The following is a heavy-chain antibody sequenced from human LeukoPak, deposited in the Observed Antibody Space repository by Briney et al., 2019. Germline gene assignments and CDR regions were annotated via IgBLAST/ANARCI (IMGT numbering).Heavy chain of an antibody. CDR2: INHSGST. CDR3: ARVADYYDSSGYYDY. V-gene: IGHV4-34*01. J-gene: IGHJ4*02. CDR1: GGAFSGYY. Sequence: SESLSLTCAVYGGAFSGYYWSWIRQPPGKGLEWIGEINHSGSTNYNPSLKSRVTISVDTSKNQFSLKLSSVTAADTAVYYCARVADYYDSSGYYDYWGQGTLVTVSS. D-gene: IGHD3-22*01.